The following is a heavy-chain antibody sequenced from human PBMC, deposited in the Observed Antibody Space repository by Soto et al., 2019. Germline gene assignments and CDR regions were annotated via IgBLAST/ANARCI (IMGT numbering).Heavy chain of an antibody. D-gene: IGHD2-8*02. CDR1: GYTFTSYA. Sequence: GASVKVSCKASGYTFTSYAMHWVRQAPGQRLEWMGWINAGNGNTKYSQKFQGRVTITRDTSASTAYMELSSLRSEDTAVYYCARDVGLWWKPKYYFDYWGQGTLVTVSS. V-gene: IGHV1-3*01. CDR2: INAGNGNT. J-gene: IGHJ4*02. CDR3: ARDVGLWWKPKYYFDY.